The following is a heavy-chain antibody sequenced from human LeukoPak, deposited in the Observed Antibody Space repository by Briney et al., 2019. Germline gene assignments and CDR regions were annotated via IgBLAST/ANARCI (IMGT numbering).Heavy chain of an antibody. D-gene: IGHD5-18*01. CDR1: GFTFSSYG. V-gene: IGHV3-30*18. Sequence: QPGGSLRLSCAASGFTFSSYGMHWVPQAPGKGLEWVAVISYDGSNKYYADSVNGRFTISRDNSKNTLYLQMNSLRAEDTAVYYCAKDVYSYGYTNDYWGQGTLVTVSS. CDR3: AKDVYSYGYTNDY. J-gene: IGHJ4*02. CDR2: ISYDGSNK.